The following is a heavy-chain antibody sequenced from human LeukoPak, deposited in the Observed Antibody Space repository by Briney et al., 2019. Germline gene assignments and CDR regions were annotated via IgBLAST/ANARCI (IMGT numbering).Heavy chain of an antibody. CDR2: IRYDGSNK. J-gene: IGHJ4*02. CDR3: ASHHGSGSNGPDY. CDR1: GFTFSSYG. D-gene: IGHD3-10*01. V-gene: IGHV3-30*02. Sequence: PGGSLRLSCAASGFTFSSYGMHWVRQAPGKGLEWVAFIRYDGSNKYYADSVKGRFTISRDNSKNTLYLQMNSLRAEDTAVYYCASHHGSGSNGPDYWGQGTLVTVSS.